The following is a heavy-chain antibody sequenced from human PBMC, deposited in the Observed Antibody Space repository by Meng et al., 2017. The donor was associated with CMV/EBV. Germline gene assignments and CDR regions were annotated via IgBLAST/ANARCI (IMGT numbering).Heavy chain of an antibody. CDR2: IIPIFGTA. Sequence: SVKVSCKASGCTFSSYAISWVRQAPGQGLEWMGGIIPIFGTANYAQKFQGRVTITTDESTSTAYMELSSLRSEDTAVYYCARRGNPGGSFEFDYWGQGTLVTVSS. J-gene: IGHJ4*02. CDR1: GCTFSSYA. D-gene: IGHD1-14*01. CDR3: ARRGNPGGSFEFDY. V-gene: IGHV1-69*05.